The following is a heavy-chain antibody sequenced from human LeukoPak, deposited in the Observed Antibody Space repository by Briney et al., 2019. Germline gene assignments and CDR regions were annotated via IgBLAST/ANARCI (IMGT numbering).Heavy chain of an antibody. D-gene: IGHD3-22*01. CDR3: AKDYYDGSGYYRPFDY. V-gene: IGHV3-23*01. CDR2: ISGSGGST. J-gene: IGHJ4*02. CDR1: GFTFSSYG. Sequence: GGSLRLSCAASGFTFSSYGMSWVRQAPGKGLEWVSAISGSGGSTYYADSVKGRFTIPRDNSKNTLYLQMNSLRAEDTAVYYCAKDYYDGSGYYRPFDYWGQGTLVTVSS.